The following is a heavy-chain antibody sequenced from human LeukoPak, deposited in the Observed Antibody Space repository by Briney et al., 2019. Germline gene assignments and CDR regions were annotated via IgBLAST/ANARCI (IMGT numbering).Heavy chain of an antibody. V-gene: IGHV3-48*03. CDR2: ISSSGSTI. CDR3: ARDGTSHPVNY. CDR1: GFTFSSYE. D-gene: IGHD2-2*01. Sequence: EPGGSLRLSCAASGFTFSSYEMNWVRQAPGKGVEWVSYISSSGSTIYYADSVKGRFTISRDNAKNSLYLQMNSLRAEDTAVYYCARDGTSHPVNYWGQGTLVTVSS. J-gene: IGHJ4*02.